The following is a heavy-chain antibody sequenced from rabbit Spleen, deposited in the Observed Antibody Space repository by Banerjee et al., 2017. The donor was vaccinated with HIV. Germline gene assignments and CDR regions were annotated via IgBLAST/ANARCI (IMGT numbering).Heavy chain of an antibody. D-gene: IGHD2-1*01. CDR3: AREDANDDFYDL. CDR2: IGTGNGIT. V-gene: IGHV1S45*01. CDR1: GFDFSSSYW. Sequence: QEQLVESGGGLVQPEGSLTLTCKASGFDFSSSYWICWVRQAPGKGLEWIACIGTGNGITYYASWAKGRFTISKTSSTTVTLQMTSLTAADTATYFCAREDANDDFYDLWGPGTLVTVS. J-gene: IGHJ6*01.